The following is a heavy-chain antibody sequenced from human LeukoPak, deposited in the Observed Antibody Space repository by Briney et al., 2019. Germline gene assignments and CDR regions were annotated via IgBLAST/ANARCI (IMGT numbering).Heavy chain of an antibody. CDR2: IYHRGST. V-gene: IGHV4-59*01. D-gene: IGHD3-22*01. J-gene: IGHJ4*02. CDR3: ARVGSGYAFDY. CDR1: GGSITSYY. Sequence: SETLSLTSTVSGGSITSYYWSWIRQPPGKGLEWIGYIYHRGSTNYNPSLKSRVTISVDTSKNQFSLKLSSVPAADTAVYYCARVGSGYAFDYWGQGTLVTVSS.